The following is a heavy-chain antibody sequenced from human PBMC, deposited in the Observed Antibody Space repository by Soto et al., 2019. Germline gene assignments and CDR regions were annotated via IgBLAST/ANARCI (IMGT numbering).Heavy chain of an antibody. CDR1: GGSISSSNW. CDR2: IYHSGST. D-gene: IGHD3-10*01. J-gene: IGHJ6*02. Sequence: KPSETLSLTCAVSGGSISSSNWWSWVRQPPGKGLEWIGEIYHSGSTNYNPSLKSRVTISVDKSKNQFSLKLSSVTAADTAVYYCARSLPPYYYGSGSYSYYYGMDVWGQGTTVTVSS. CDR3: ARSLPPYYYGSGSYSYYYGMDV. V-gene: IGHV4-4*02.